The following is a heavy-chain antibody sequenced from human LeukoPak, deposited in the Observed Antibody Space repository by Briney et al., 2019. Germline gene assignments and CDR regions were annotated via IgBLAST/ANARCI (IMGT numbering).Heavy chain of an antibody. CDR1: GFTFSNYA. CDR2: ISSDGSSK. CDR3: AKGSGGSCYSSGDV. J-gene: IGHJ6*02. V-gene: IGHV3-30*18. Sequence: GGSLGLSCAASGFTFSNYAIHWVRQAPGKGLEWVAAISSDGSSKYYAGSVRGRSTISRDKSNNTVSLQMSSLRPEDTAVYYCAKGSGGSCYSSGDVWGQGTTVTVSS. D-gene: IGHD2-15*01.